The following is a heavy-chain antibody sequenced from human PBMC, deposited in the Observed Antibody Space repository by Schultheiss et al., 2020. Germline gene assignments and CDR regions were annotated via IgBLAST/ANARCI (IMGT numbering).Heavy chain of an antibody. CDR2: ISSSSSTI. Sequence: GGSLRLSCAASGFTFSSYSMNWVRQAPGKGLEWVSYISSSSSTIYYADSVKGRFTISRDNAKNSLYLQMNSLRDEDTAVYYCAKGYDILTGDYFDYWGQGTLVTVSS. CDR1: GFTFSSYS. V-gene: IGHV3-48*02. D-gene: IGHD3-9*01. CDR3: AKGYDILTGDYFDY. J-gene: IGHJ4*02.